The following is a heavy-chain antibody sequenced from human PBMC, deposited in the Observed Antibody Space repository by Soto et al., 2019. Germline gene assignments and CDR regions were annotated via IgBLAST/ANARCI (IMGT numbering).Heavy chain of an antibody. J-gene: IGHJ3*02. CDR3: ARTTYYYDSSGYYYTRGAFDI. V-gene: IGHV3-72*01. CDR2: TRNKANSYTT. D-gene: IGHD3-22*01. Sequence: GRSLRHSCAASGFTFSDHYIDWVRQAPGKGLEWVGRTRNKANSYTTEYAASVKGRFTISRDDSKNSLYLQMNSLKTEDTAVYYCARTTYYYDSSGYYYTRGAFDIWGQETMVTVSS. CDR1: GFTFSDHY.